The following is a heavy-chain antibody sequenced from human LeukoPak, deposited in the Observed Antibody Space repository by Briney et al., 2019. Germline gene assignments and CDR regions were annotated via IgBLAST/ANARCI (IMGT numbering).Heavy chain of an antibody. CDR1: GGSISSYY. J-gene: IGHJ4*02. CDR2: IYYSGNT. V-gene: IGHV4-59*01. CDR3: ARGPSSGYSYG. D-gene: IGHD5-18*01. Sequence: SEALSLTCTVSGGSISSYYWSWIRQPPGKGLEWIGYIYYSGNTNYNPSLKSRVTISVDTSKNQFSLNLSSVTAADTAVYYCARGPSSGYSYGWGQGTLVTVSS.